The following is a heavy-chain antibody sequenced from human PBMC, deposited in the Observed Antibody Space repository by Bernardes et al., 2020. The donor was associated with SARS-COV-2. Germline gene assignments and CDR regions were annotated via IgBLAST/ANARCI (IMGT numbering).Heavy chain of an antibody. Sequence: SETLSLTCKVSGVSINNDYWSWIRQPPGKGLEWIGYTHYSGRPNYNPSLKSRIIISVARSKKQFSLNLSSVTAADTAVYDCARSRGDCSGGSCYSDFWGQGTLVAVAS. CDR1: GVSINNDY. CDR2: THYSGRP. CDR3: ARSRGDCSGGSCYSDF. D-gene: IGHD2-15*01. V-gene: IGHV4-59*01. J-gene: IGHJ4*02.